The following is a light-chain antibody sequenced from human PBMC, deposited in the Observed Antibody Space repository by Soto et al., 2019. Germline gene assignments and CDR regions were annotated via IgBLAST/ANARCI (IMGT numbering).Light chain of an antibody. Sequence: EIVLTQSPGTLSLSPGERATLSCRASQSVSSSYLAWYQQKPDQAPRLLIYSASSRPTGIPDRFSGSGSCKEYTLNISKLEPDDFAVYYCQQYGSSIFTFGPGTKVNIK. CDR2: SAS. CDR1: QSVSSSY. V-gene: IGKV3-20*01. CDR3: QQYGSSIFT. J-gene: IGKJ3*01.